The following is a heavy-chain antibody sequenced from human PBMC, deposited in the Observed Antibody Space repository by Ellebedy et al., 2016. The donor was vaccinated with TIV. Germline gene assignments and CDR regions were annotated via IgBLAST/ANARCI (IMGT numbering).Heavy chain of an antibody. J-gene: IGHJ4*02. V-gene: IGHV4-39*07. CDR3: ARGLVDSSGYYASFDY. Sequence: MPSETLSLTCTVSGGSIGSRSYYWGWVRQPPGKGLEWIGIIYYMRTTYYNPSLKSRVTISVDTSKNQFSLKLTSVTAADTAVYYCARGLVDSSGYYASFDYWGQGTLVTVSS. D-gene: IGHD3-22*01. CDR2: IYYMRTT. CDR1: GGSIGSRSYY.